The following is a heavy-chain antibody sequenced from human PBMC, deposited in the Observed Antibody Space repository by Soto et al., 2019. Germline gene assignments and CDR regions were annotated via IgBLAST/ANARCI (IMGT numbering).Heavy chain of an antibody. D-gene: IGHD3-22*01. CDR1: GGSISDFY. J-gene: IGHJ6*02. CDR3: ARHTSNSDTAGHYILDV. CDR2: IYYSGST. V-gene: IGHV4-59*01. Sequence: SETLSLTCTVSGGSISDFYWGWIRQPPGKGLEWLGYIYYSGSTNYSPSLKSRVTISLDTSKNQFSLKLSSVTAADTAVYYCARHTSNSDTAGHYILDVWGQGTTVTV.